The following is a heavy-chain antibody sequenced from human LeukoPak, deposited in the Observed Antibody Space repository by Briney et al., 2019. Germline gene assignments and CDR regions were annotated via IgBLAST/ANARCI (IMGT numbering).Heavy chain of an antibody. CDR3: ARGSSTHGGLLDY. J-gene: IGHJ4*02. V-gene: IGHV3-48*02. CDR2: ISYSSGAT. Sequence: PGGSLRLSCAASAFTFSSYTMNWVRQAPGKGLEWVSYISYSSGATYYADSVKGRFTISRDNAKNSLCLQMNSLRDEDTAVYYCARGSSTHGGLLDYWGQGTLVTVSS. CDR1: AFTFSSYT. D-gene: IGHD2-2*01.